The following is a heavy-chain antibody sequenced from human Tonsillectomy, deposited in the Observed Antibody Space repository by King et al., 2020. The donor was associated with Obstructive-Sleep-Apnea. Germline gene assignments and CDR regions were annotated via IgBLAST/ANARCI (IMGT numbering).Heavy chain of an antibody. CDR1: GFTFSDYY. CDR3: ARGEVESDSYYGMDV. V-gene: IGHV3-11*01. Sequence: VQLVESGGDLVKPGGSLRLSCAASGFTFSDYYMSWIRQAPGNGLEWLSYISSSAKTVYYADSVKGRFTVSRDNAKNSLYLQMNSLTAEDTAVYYCARGEVESDSYYGMDVWGQGTTVTVSS. D-gene: IGHD3-3*01. J-gene: IGHJ6*02. CDR2: ISSSAKTV.